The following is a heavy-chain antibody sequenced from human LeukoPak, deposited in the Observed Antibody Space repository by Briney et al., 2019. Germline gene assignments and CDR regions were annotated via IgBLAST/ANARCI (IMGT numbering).Heavy chain of an antibody. D-gene: IGHD2-2*01. Sequence: SETLSPTCTVSGGSISSYYWSWIRQPPGKGLEWIGYIYYSGSTNYNPSLKSRVTISVDTSKNQFSLKLSSVTAADTAVYYCARDLGTAYCSSTSCYPFNNWFDPWGQGTLVTVSS. CDR1: GGSISSYY. J-gene: IGHJ5*02. CDR2: IYYSGST. V-gene: IGHV4-59*01. CDR3: ARDLGTAYCSSTSCYPFNNWFDP.